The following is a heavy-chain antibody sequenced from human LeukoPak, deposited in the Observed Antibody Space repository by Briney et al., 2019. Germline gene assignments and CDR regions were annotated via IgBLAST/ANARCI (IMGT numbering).Heavy chain of an antibody. CDR2: IHDSGST. Sequence: PSETLSLTCTVSGGSISSYYWSWIRQPPGKGLEWIGYIHDSGSTNYNPSLKSRVTISVDTSKNQFSLMLYSLTAADTAVYYCARRPIFAGWFAPWGQGTLVTVSS. D-gene: IGHD3-3*01. V-gene: IGHV4-59*08. J-gene: IGHJ5*02. CDR1: GGSISSYY. CDR3: ARRPIFAGWFAP.